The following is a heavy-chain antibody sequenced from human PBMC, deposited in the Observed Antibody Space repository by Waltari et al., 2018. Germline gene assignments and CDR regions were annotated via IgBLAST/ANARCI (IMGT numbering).Heavy chain of an antibody. J-gene: IGHJ2*01. CDR2: IKQDGSEK. CDR3: ASQSYSSSWYWYFDL. V-gene: IGHV3-7*01. CDR1: GFTFSSYW. Sequence: EVQLVESGGGLVQPGGSLRLSCAASGFTFSSYWMSLVRQAPGKGLEWVANIKQDGSEKYYVDSVKGRFTIARDNAKNSLYLQMNSLRAEDTAVYYGASQSYSSSWYWYFDLWGRGTLVTVSS. D-gene: IGHD6-13*01.